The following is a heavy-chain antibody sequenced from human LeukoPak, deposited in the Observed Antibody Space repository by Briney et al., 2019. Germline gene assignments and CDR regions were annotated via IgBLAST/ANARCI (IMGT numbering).Heavy chain of an antibody. Sequence: ASVKVSCKASGGTFSSYAISWVRQAPGQGLEWMGGIIPIFGTANYAQKFQGRVTMTRDTSISTAYMELSRLRSDDTAVYYCARSVDIVATISDYWGQGTLVTVSS. J-gene: IGHJ4*02. CDR2: IIPIFGTA. D-gene: IGHD5-12*01. V-gene: IGHV1-69*05. CDR3: ARSVDIVATISDY. CDR1: GGTFSSYA.